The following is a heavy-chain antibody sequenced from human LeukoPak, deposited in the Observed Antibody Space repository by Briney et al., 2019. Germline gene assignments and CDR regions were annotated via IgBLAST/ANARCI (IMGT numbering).Heavy chain of an antibody. D-gene: IGHD6-6*01. J-gene: IGHJ4*02. CDR3: ARDPSSSSPSDY. CDR2: IYYSGST. CDR1: GGSISSSSYY. Sequence: SETLSLTCTVSGGSISSSSYYWGWIRQPPGKGLEWIGSIYYSGSTYYNPSLKSRVTISADTSENQFSLKLSSVTAADTAVYYCARDPSSSSPSDYWGQGTLVTVSS. V-gene: IGHV4-39*02.